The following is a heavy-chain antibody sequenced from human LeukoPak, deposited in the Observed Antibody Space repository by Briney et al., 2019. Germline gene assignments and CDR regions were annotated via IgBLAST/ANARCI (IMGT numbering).Heavy chain of an antibody. Sequence: PSETLSLTCTVSGGSISSSSYYWGWIRQPPGKGLEWIGSIYYSGSTYYNPSLKSRVTISVDTSKNQFSLKLSPVTAANTAVYYCARGRGYMDVWGKGTTVTVSS. CDR3: ARGRGYMDV. CDR2: IYYSGST. CDR1: GGSISSSSYY. J-gene: IGHJ6*03. D-gene: IGHD3-10*01. V-gene: IGHV4-39*01.